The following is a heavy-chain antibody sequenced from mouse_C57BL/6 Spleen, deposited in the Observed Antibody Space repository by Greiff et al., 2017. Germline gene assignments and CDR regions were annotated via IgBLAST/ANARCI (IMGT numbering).Heavy chain of an antibody. Sequence: VHLVESGPGLVQPSQCLSITCTASGFSLTSYGVHWVRQSPGKGLEWLGVIWSGGSTDYNAAFISRLGISKDNSKSQVFFKMNSLQADDTARDYCARKEDGTDYAMDYWGQGTSVTVAS. D-gene: IGHD1-1*01. CDR3: ARKEDGTDYAMDY. J-gene: IGHJ4*01. CDR2: IWSGGST. V-gene: IGHV2-2*01. CDR1: GFSLTSYG.